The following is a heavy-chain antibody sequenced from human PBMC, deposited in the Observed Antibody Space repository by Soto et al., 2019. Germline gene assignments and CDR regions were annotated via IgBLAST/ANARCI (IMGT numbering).Heavy chain of an antibody. Sequence: QVQVVESGGGVVQPGRSLRLSCAASGFTFSSYGMHWVRQAPGKGLEWVAVISYDGSNKYYADSVKGRFTISRDNSKNALYLQMNSLRAEDTAVYYCAKDLMGYWGQGTLVTVSS. J-gene: IGHJ4*02. CDR2: ISYDGSNK. CDR3: AKDLMGY. V-gene: IGHV3-30*18. CDR1: GFTFSSYG.